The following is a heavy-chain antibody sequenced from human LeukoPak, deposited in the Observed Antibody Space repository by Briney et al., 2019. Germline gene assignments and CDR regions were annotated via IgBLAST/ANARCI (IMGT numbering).Heavy chain of an antibody. Sequence: SETLSLTCAVSGGSISSGGYSWSWIRQPPGKGLEWIGYIYHSGSTYYNPSLKSRVTISVDRSKNQFSLKLSSVTAADTAVYYCARERGGSPYYFDYWGQGTLVTVSS. CDR3: ARERGGSPYYFDY. V-gene: IGHV4-30-2*01. J-gene: IGHJ4*02. D-gene: IGHD1-26*01. CDR2: IYHSGST. CDR1: GGSISSGGYS.